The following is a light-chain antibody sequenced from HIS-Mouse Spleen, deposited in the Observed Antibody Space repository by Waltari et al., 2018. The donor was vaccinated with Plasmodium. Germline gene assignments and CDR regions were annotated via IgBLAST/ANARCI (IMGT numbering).Light chain of an antibody. Sequence: QSVLTQPPSASGTPGQRVTIPCSGRSPPLGTNTVTWYQPLPGTAPKLLIDSNNQRPSGVPDRFSGSKSGTSASLAISGLQSEDEADYYCAAWDDSLNGYVFGTGTKVTVL. CDR3: AAWDDSLNGYV. J-gene: IGLJ1*01. V-gene: IGLV1-44*01. CDR2: SNN. CDR1: SPPLGTNT.